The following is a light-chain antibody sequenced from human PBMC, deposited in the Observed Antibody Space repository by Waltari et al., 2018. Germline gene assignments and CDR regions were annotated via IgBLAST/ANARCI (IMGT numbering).Light chain of an antibody. CDR2: WAA. CDR1: QSVLYSSNNKNY. CDR3: QQYYNTPRT. Sequence: DIVMTQSPDSLAVSLGGRATINGKSSQSVLYSSNNKNYLAWYQQKPGQPPKLLIYWAATRESGVPDRFSGSGSGTDFTLTISSLQAEDVAVYYCQQYYNTPRTFGGGTKVEIK. J-gene: IGKJ4*01. V-gene: IGKV4-1*01.